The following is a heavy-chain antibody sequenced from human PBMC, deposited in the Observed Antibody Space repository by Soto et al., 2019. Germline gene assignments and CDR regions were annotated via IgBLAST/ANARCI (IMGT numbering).Heavy chain of an antibody. CDR2: IYHSGST. CDR1: GGSISSDNW. V-gene: IGHV4-4*02. Sequence: QVQLQESGPGLVKPSGTLSLTCAVSGGSISSDNWWSGVRQPPAKGLVWIGEIYHSGSTNYNPSLKSRVTVSVHKSKRQFSLKLNSVTAADTDVYYCARDAGITMVRGGFDYWGQGTLVTVPS. D-gene: IGHD3-10*01. CDR3: ARDAGITMVRGGFDY. J-gene: IGHJ4*02.